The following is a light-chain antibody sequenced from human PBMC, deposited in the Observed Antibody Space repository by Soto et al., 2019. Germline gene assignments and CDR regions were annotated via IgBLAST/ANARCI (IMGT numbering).Light chain of an antibody. J-gene: IGKJ4*02. Sequence: EIVLTQSPATLSLSQGERATLSCRASQRVTSYLDWYQQKPGQAPRLLICDASNRATGIPARFSGSGSGTDLTLTISSLGPEHFAVYYCQQRSNWPRSLTFGGGTKVELK. V-gene: IGKV3-11*01. CDR1: QRVTSY. CDR3: QQRSNWPRSLT. CDR2: DAS.